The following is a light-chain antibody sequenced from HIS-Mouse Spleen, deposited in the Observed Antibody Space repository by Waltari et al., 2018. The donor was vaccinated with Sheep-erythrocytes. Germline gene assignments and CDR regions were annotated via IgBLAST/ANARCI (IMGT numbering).Light chain of an antibody. CDR2: YVS. V-gene: IGLV2-11*01. CDR1: SRDVGCYNY. J-gene: IGLJ2*01. CDR3: CSYAGSYTFVV. Sequence: QSALTQPRSVSGSPGQSVTISCTGTSRDVGCYNYFHWYQQHPGKAPKLMIYYVSKRPSGVPDRFSGSKSGNTASLTISGLQAEDEADYYCCSYAGSYTFVVFGGGTKLTVL.